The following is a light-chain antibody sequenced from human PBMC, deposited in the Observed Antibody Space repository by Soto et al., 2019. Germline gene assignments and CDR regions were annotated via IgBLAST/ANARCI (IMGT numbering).Light chain of an antibody. CDR2: DAS. CDR3: QQYGSSPLT. CDR1: QSVSSY. J-gene: IGKJ1*01. Sequence: EIVLTQSPGTLSLSPGERATLSCRASQSVSSYLAWYQQKPGQAPRLLIYDASNRATGIPARFSGSGSGTDFTLTISRLEPEDFAVYYCQQYGSSPLTFGQGTKVDNK. V-gene: IGKV3-20*01.